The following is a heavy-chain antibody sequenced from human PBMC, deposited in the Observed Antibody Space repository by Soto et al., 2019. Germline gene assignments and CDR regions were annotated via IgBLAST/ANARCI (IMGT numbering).Heavy chain of an antibody. CDR3: ARCFHGSLGVVNRSNYYYDNMDV. CDR1: GGSISSYY. J-gene: IGHJ6*02. Sequence: NPSETLSLTCTVSGGSISSYYWSWIRQPPGKGLEWIGYIYYSGSTNYNPSLKSRVTISVDTSKNQFSLKLSSVTAADTAVYYCARCFHGSLGVVNRSNYYYDNMDVWGQGTTVTVSS. V-gene: IGHV4-59*08. CDR2: IYYSGST. D-gene: IGHD3-22*01.